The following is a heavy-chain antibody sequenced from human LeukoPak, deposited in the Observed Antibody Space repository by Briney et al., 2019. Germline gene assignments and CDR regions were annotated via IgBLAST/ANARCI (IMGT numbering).Heavy chain of an antibody. J-gene: IGHJ5*02. CDR1: GASVNSGAFF. CDR2: IYHNGST. V-gene: IGHV4-39*07. CDR3: AREEFGTALFDL. Sequence: SGTLSLTCSVSGASVNSGAFFWGWIRQSPGMGLQWIASIYHNGSTDYTPSLKSRLTMSLDMSKNHFSLRLKSVTAADTAVYYCAREEFGTALFDLWGQGTLVTVSS. D-gene: IGHD1-7*01.